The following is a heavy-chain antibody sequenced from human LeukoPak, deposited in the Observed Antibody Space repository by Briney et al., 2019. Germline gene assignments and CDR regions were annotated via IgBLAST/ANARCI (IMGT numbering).Heavy chain of an antibody. CDR2: ISAYNGNT. J-gene: IGHJ4*02. Sequence: ASVKVSCKASGYTFTSYGISWVRQAPGQGLEWMGWISAYNGNTNYAQKLQGRVTMTTDTSTSTAYMELRSLRSDDTAVYYCARDCSGGSCYSPLVDYWGQGTLVTVFS. CDR3: ARDCSGGSCYSPLVDY. V-gene: IGHV1-18*04. D-gene: IGHD2-15*01. CDR1: GYTFTSYG.